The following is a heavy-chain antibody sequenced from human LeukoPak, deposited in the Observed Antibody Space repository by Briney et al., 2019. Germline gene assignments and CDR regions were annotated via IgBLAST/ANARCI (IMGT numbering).Heavy chain of an antibody. D-gene: IGHD5-12*01. CDR3: AREREVARQYIYYYYGMDV. CDR1: GYTFTNYY. Sequence: VASVTVSCMASGYTFTNYYMHWVRQAPGQGVEWMGIINPSGGSTRYAQKFQGRVTMTRDTSTSTVYMEMSSLRSEDTAVYYCAREREVARQYIYYYYGMDVWGQGTTVTVSS. V-gene: IGHV1-46*01. J-gene: IGHJ6*02. CDR2: INPSGGST.